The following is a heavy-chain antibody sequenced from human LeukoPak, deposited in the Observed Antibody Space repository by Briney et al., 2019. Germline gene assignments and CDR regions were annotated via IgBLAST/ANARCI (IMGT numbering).Heavy chain of an antibody. Sequence: ASAKVSCKASGYTFTGYYMHWVRQAPGQGLEWMGWINPNSGGTNYAQKFQGRVTMTRDTSISTAYMELSRLRSDDTAVYYCARGDTLLWFGELFSYWGQGTLVTVSS. D-gene: IGHD3-10*01. V-gene: IGHV1-2*02. CDR2: INPNSGGT. CDR3: ARGDTLLWFGELFSY. J-gene: IGHJ4*02. CDR1: GYTFTGYY.